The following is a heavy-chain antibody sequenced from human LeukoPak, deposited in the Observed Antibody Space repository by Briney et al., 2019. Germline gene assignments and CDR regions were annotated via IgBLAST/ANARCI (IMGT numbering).Heavy chain of an antibody. CDR1: GFTFSSYW. Sequence: PGGSLRLSCAASGFTFSSYWMSWVRQAPGKGLEWVANIKQDGSEKYYADSVKGRFTISRDNSKNTLYLQMNSLRAEDTAVYYCARDQGDGDYHFDYWGQGTLVTVSS. J-gene: IGHJ4*02. CDR2: IKQDGSEK. D-gene: IGHD4-17*01. V-gene: IGHV3-7*01. CDR3: ARDQGDGDYHFDY.